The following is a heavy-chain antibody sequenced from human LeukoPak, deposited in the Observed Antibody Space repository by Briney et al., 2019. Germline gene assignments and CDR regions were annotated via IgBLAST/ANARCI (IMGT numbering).Heavy chain of an antibody. Sequence: PGGSLRLSCAASEFTFSSYSMNWVRQAPGKGLEWVSVIYSGGSTYYADSVKGRFTISRDNSKNTLYLQMNSLRAEDTAVYYCARGLGGPTTDYWGQGTLVTVSS. CDR1: EFTFSSYS. D-gene: IGHD3-10*01. CDR2: IYSGGST. CDR3: ARGLGGPTTDY. J-gene: IGHJ4*02. V-gene: IGHV3-53*01.